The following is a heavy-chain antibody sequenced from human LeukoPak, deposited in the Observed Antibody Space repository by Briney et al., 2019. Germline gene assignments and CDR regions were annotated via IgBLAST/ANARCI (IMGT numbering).Heavy chain of an antibody. CDR2: ISYDGSNK. Sequence: PGRSLRLSCAASGFTFSSYGMHWVRQAPGKGLEWVAVISYDGSNKYYADSVEGRFTISRDNSKNTLYLQMNSLRAEDTAVYYCAKDLAFYGSGSYYIAGYYYGMDVWGNGTTVTVSS. D-gene: IGHD3-10*01. CDR1: GFTFSSYG. CDR3: AKDLAFYGSGSYYIAGYYYGMDV. J-gene: IGHJ6*04. V-gene: IGHV3-30*18.